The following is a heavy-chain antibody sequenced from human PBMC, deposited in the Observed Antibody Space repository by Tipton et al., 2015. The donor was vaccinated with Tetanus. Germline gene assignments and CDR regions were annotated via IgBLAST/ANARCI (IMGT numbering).Heavy chain of an antibody. CDR2: IYYRGST. CDR1: GGSFSGYY. Sequence: GLVKPSETLSLICGVYGGSFSGYYWSWIRQPPGKGLEWIGYIYYRGSTNYYPSLKSRVTMSVDTSKNQFSLNLSSVTAADTAVYYCARGDGSTLHYWGQGTLVTVSS. V-gene: IGHV4-59*01. J-gene: IGHJ4*02. D-gene: IGHD5-24*01. CDR3: ARGDGSTLHY.